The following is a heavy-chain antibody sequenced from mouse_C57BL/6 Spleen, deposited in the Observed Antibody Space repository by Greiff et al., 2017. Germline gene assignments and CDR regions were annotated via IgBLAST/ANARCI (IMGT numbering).Heavy chain of an antibody. CDR1: GYAFSSSW. CDR3: AREGSSGSFDY. J-gene: IGHJ2*01. V-gene: IGHV1-82*01. D-gene: IGHD3-2*02. CDR2: IYPGDGDT. Sequence: VMLVESGPELVKPGASVKISCKASGYAFSSSWMNWVKQRPGKGLEWIGRIYPGDGDTNYNGKFKGKATLTADKSSSTAYMQLSSLTSEDSAVYFCAREGSSGSFDYWGQGTTLTVSS.